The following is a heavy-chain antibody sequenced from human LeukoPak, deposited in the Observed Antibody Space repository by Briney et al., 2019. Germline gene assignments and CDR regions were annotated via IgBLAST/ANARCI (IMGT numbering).Heavy chain of an antibody. V-gene: IGHV3-33*08. CDR3: ARDGAYSYTY. Sequence: PGRSLRLSCAASGFTFSSNAMHWVRQAPGKGLEWVAIIWHDGNNKYYADSVRGRFTISRDNSKNTLYLEMNSLRAEDTAVYYCARDGAYSYTYWGQGTLVIVSS. J-gene: IGHJ4*02. CDR2: IWHDGNNK. CDR1: GFTFSSNA. D-gene: IGHD5-18*01.